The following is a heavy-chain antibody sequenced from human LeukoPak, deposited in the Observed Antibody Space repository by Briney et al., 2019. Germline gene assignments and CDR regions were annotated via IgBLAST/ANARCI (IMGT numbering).Heavy chain of an antibody. CDR3: AKSRGWFEVLDV. J-gene: IGHJ3*01. Sequence: GGSLRLSCAASGFDFTGNHMNWVRQVPGKGLEWLSYISASSRAIHYADSVKGRFTVSRDNAENSLYLQMDSLRVEDTAIYYCAKSRGWFEVLDVWGQGTLVTVSS. D-gene: IGHD3-10*01. CDR2: ISASSRAI. CDR1: GFDFTGNH. V-gene: IGHV3-48*04.